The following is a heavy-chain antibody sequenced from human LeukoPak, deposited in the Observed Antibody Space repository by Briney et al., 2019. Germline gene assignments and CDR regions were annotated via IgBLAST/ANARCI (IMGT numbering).Heavy chain of an antibody. CDR1: GGSISSSNYY. D-gene: IGHD2-15*01. CDR2: IYYSGST. J-gene: IGHJ4*02. CDR3: ARHGSARGYFDY. V-gene: IGHV4-39*01. Sequence: SETLSLTCTVSGGSISSSNYYWGWIRQPPGKGLEWIGSIYYSGSTYYNPFLKSRVTISVDTSKNQFSLKLNSVTAADTAVYYCARHGSARGYFDYWGQGTLVTVSS.